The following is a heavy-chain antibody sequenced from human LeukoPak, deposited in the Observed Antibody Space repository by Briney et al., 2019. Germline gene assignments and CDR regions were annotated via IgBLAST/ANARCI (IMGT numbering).Heavy chain of an antibody. CDR3: ARGIKQLANWFDP. V-gene: IGHV1-3*01. J-gene: IGHJ5*02. CDR1: GYTFTSYA. Sequence: ASVKVSCKASGYTFTSYAMHWVRQAPGQRLEWXGWINAGNGNTKYSQKFQGRVTITRDTSASTAYMELSSLRSEDTAVYYCARGIKQLANWFDPWGQGTLVTVSS. CDR2: INAGNGNT. D-gene: IGHD6-13*01.